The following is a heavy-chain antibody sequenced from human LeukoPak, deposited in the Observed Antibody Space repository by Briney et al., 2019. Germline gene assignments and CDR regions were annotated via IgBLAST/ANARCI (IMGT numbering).Heavy chain of an antibody. CDR2: ISGSGGST. V-gene: IGHV3-23*01. CDR3: AKDPFRLGAQLVGRYYYYYYMDV. CDR1: GFTFSSYA. Sequence: PGGSLRLSCAASGFTFSSYAMSWVRQAPGKGLEWVSAISGSGGSTYYADSVKGRFTISRDNSKNTLYLQMNSLRAEDTAVYYCAKDPFRLGAQLVGRYYYYYYMDVWGKGTTVTVSS. D-gene: IGHD6-6*01. J-gene: IGHJ6*03.